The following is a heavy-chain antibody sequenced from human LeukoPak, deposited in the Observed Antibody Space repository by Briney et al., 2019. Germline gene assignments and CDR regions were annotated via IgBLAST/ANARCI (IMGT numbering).Heavy chain of an antibody. Sequence: GGSLRLSCAASGFTVSSNYMSWVRQAPGKGLEWVSVIYSGGSTYYADSVKGRFTISRHNSKNMLYLQMNSLRAEDTAVYYCARGFNCSSTSCALDYWGQGTLVTVSS. CDR2: IYSGGST. D-gene: IGHD2-2*01. J-gene: IGHJ4*02. CDR1: GFTVSSNY. V-gene: IGHV3-53*04. CDR3: ARGFNCSSTSCALDY.